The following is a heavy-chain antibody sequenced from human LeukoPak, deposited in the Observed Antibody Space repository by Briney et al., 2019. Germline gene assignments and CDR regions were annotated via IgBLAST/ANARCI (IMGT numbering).Heavy chain of an antibody. CDR1: GFTFSSYS. CDR2: ISRSSSYI. D-gene: IGHD4-17*01. J-gene: IGHJ6*03. CDR3: AREDTVSTPTYYYYYMDV. V-gene: IGHV3-21*01. Sequence: PGGSLRLSCAASGFTFSSYSMNWVRQAPGKGLEWVSSISRSSSYIYYADSVKGRFTIYRDNAKNSLYLQMNSLRAEDTAVYYCAREDTVSTPTYYYYYMDVWGKGTTVTVSS.